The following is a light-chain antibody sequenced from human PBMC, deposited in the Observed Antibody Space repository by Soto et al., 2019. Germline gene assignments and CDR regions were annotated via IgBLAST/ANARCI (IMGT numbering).Light chain of an antibody. CDR2: GAS. CDR1: QSVSRN. Sequence: EIVMTQSPATLSVSPGERATRSCSASQSVSRNLAWYQQKPGQAPRLLIYGASTRATGIPARFSGSGSGTEFTLTISSLQSEDFAVYYCQQYNNWPPYTFGQGTKLEIK. J-gene: IGKJ2*01. V-gene: IGKV3-15*01. CDR3: QQYNNWPPYT.